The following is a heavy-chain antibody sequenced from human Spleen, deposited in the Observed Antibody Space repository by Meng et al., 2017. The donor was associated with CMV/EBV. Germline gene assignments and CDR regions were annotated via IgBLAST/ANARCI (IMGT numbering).Heavy chain of an antibody. Sequence: GSLRLSCTVSGGSINSHLYYWGWIRQPPGKGLEWIGSIYYSGTTYYNPAPKGRVAISLDTSKNQFSLEVTSVTAADMAVYYCARRNNGMDVWGQGTTVTVSS. CDR1: GGSINSHLYY. V-gene: IGHV4-39*07. J-gene: IGHJ6*02. CDR3: ARRNNGMDV. D-gene: IGHD1/OR15-1a*01. CDR2: IYYSGTT.